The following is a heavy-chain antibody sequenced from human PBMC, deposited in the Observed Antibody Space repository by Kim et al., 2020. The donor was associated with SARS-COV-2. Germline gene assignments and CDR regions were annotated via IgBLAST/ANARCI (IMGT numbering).Heavy chain of an antibody. V-gene: IGHV4-59*13. CDR1: GAPISSYY. CDR3: ASWDYSDNAGLVH. D-gene: IGHD4-4*01. Sequence: SETLSLTCTVSGAPISSYYWVWVRQPPGKGLEWMATFFRSGSTSSNPSLKSRVTISADTSNHQFSLQLSSVTAADTAVYYCASWDYSDNAGLVHWGQRTLVTVSS. J-gene: IGHJ4*02. CDR2: FFRSGST.